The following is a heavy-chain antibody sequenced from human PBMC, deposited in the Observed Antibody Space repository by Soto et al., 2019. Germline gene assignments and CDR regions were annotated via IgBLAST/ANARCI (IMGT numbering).Heavy chain of an antibody. D-gene: IGHD2-15*01. CDR3: ARDRSPLYCSGGSCYSSRPFDY. Sequence: GGSLRLSCAVSGFTFRSSPMSWVRRAPGKGLEWVAGINGGDDSEHYVDSVRCRFTIIRDNSKNLLYLQMNSLRAEDTAVYYCARDRSPLYCSGGSCYSSRPFDYWGQGTLVTVSS. CDR2: INGGDDSE. V-gene: IGHV3-23*01. J-gene: IGHJ4*02. CDR1: GFTFRSSP.